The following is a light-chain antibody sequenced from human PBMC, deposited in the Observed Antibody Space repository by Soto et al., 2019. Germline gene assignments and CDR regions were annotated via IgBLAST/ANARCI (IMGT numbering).Light chain of an antibody. Sequence: IVLTQSPVTLSLSHGERATLSCRASQSVSSYLAWYQQNPGQAPRLLIYDASNRATGIPARFSGSGSGTDFTLTISSLEPEDFAVYYCQQRSNWPPSITFGQGTRLEIK. CDR2: DAS. CDR1: QSVSSY. V-gene: IGKV3-11*01. CDR3: QQRSNWPPSIT. J-gene: IGKJ5*01.